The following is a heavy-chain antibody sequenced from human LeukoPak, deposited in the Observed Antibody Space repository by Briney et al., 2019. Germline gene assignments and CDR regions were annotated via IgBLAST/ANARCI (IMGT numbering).Heavy chain of an antibody. Sequence: SETLSLTCAVYGGSFSGYYWSWIRQPPGKGLEWIGEINHSGSTNYNPSLTSRVTISVDTSTNQFSLKLSSVTAADTAVYYCARAYCSCGSCYSHFHYGGQGTLVTVSS. D-gene: IGHD2-15*01. CDR2: INHSGST. CDR3: ARAYCSCGSCYSHFHY. J-gene: IGHJ4*02. V-gene: IGHV4-34*01. CDR1: GGSFSGYY.